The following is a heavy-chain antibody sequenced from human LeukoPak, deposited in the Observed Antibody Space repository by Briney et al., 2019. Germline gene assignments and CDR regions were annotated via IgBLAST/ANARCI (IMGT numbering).Heavy chain of an antibody. D-gene: IGHD6-13*01. J-gene: IGHJ4*02. CDR2: ISGSGDST. V-gene: IGHV3-23*01. CDR1: GLTFSSYA. Sequence: GGSLRLSCAASGLTFSSYAMSWVRQAPGKGLEWVSVISGSGDSTYYADSVKGRFTISRDNSKNTLYLQMNSLRAEDTAVYHCAKFIGSSWSGSYFDYWGQGTLVTVSS. CDR3: AKFIGSSWSGSYFDY.